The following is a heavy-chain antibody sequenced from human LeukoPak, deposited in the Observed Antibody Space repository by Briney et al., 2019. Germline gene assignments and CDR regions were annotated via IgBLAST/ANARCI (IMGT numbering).Heavy chain of an antibody. CDR2: IWSDGSNR. D-gene: IGHD4-11*01. CDR1: GFIFSHYG. CDR3: ARDAQGGFDYSNSLEY. V-gene: IGHV3-33*01. J-gene: IGHJ4*01. Sequence: GGSLRLSCAASGFIFSHYGMHWVRQAPGKGLEWVAVIWSDGSNRFYAGSVKGRFTISRDNSQNTVFLQMNSLRVEDSAMYYCARDAQGGFDYSNSLEYWGHGTLVTVSS.